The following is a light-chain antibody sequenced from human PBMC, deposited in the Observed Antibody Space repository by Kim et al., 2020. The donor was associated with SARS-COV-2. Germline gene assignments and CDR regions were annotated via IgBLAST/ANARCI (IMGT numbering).Light chain of an antibody. J-gene: IGLJ2*01. CDR2: ENS. CDR1: DLGEKY. Sequence: SYELTQPPSVSVSPGQTATIPCSGDDLGEKYVYWYQQRPGQSPVMVIHENSKRPSGISGRYSGSTSGNTASLIISDSQPTDEAAYYCQPWDSTSVVIGGG. V-gene: IGLV3-1*01. CDR3: QPWDSTSVV.